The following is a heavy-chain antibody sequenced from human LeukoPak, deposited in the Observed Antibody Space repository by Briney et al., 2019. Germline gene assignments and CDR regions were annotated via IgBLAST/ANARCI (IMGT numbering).Heavy chain of an antibody. D-gene: IGHD3-10*01. CDR3: AKDESVRGKPPFDY. Sequence: PGGSLRLSCAASGFTFSSYGMHWVRQAPGKGLEWVAVISYDGSNKYYADSVEGRFTISRDNSKNTLYLQMNSLRAEDTAVYYCAKDESVRGKPPFDYWGQGTLVTVSS. V-gene: IGHV3-30*18. CDR2: ISYDGSNK. CDR1: GFTFSSYG. J-gene: IGHJ4*02.